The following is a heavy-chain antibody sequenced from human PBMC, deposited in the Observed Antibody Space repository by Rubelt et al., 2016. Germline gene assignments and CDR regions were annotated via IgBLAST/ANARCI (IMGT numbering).Heavy chain of an antibody. CDR1: GGSFSGYY. CDR2: INHSGST. CDR3: ARTYYYDSSGYSDPLYYFDY. Sequence: VQLQQWGAGLLKPSETLSLTCAVSGGSFSGYYWSWIRQPPGKGLEWIGEINHSGSTNYNPSLKSRVTISVDTSKNQFSLKLSSVTAADTAVYYYARTYYYDSSGYSDPLYYFDYWGQGTLVTVSS. V-gene: IGHV4-34*01. J-gene: IGHJ4*02. D-gene: IGHD3-22*01.